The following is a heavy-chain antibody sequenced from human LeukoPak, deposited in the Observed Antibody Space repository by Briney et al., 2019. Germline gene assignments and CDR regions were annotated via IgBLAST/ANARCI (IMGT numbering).Heavy chain of an antibody. J-gene: IGHJ4*02. CDR1: EFTFSSYT. Sequence: PGGSLILSCAASEFTFSSYTMHWVRQAPGKGLEWVAVISYDGSDKYYADSVKGRFTISRDNSKNTLYLQMNTLRAEDATMYYCARAPSGYYPYFDYWGQGTLVTVSS. CDR2: ISYDGSDK. D-gene: IGHD3-3*01. V-gene: IGHV3-30*04. CDR3: ARAPSGYYPYFDY.